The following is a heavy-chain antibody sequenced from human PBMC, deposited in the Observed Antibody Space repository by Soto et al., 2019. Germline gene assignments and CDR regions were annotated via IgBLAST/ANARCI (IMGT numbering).Heavy chain of an antibody. V-gene: IGHV4-39*01. CDR3: ARQGSY. Sequence: QLQLQESGPGLVKPSETLSLTCNVSGVSISDTSYYWGWIRQPPGKGLEWIGTIYFNGNTFYNPSLKRRLTISVHTSNNQISLRLTSGTAADTAVYYCARQGSYWGQGTLVAVSS. CDR1: GVSISDTSYY. CDR2: IYFNGNT. J-gene: IGHJ4*02.